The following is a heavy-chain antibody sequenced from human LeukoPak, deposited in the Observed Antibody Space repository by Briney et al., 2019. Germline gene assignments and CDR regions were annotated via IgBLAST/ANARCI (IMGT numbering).Heavy chain of an antibody. CDR3: AREPSYYESSPARDDVAAFVI. D-gene: IGHD3-22*01. Sequence: SVKVSCKASGGTFSSYAISWVRQAPGQGLEWMGRIIPIFGTANYAQKFQGRVTITTDESTSTAYMELSSLRSEDTAVYYCAREPSYYESSPARDDVAAFVIWGQGTMVTVSS. V-gene: IGHV1-69*05. CDR2: IIPIFGTA. J-gene: IGHJ3*02. CDR1: GGTFSSYA.